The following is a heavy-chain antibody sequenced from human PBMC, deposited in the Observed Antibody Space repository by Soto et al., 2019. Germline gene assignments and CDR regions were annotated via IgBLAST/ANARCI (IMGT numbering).Heavy chain of an antibody. CDR3: ARVYCSGGSCYGIDY. Sequence: QVQLVQSGAEVKKPGASVKVSCKASGYTFTSYYMHWVRQAPGQGLEWMGIINPTSSTSYAQKFQGRVTMTRDTSTSTVYMELSSLRSEETAVYYCARVYCSGGSCYGIDYWGQGTLVTVSS. D-gene: IGHD2-15*01. CDR1: GYTFTSYY. V-gene: IGHV1-46*01. J-gene: IGHJ4*02. CDR2: INPTSST.